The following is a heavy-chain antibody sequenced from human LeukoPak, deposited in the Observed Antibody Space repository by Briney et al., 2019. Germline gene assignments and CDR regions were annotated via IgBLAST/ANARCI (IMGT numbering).Heavy chain of an antibody. CDR3: AKIDYVWGSYRGFKGKYYYMDV. D-gene: IGHD3-16*02. J-gene: IGHJ6*03. CDR1: GGTFSSYA. CDR2: IIPIFGTA. Sequence: SVKVSCKASGGTFSSYAISWVRQAPGQGLEWMGGIIPIFGTANYAQKFQGRVAITTDGSTSTAYMELSSLRSEDTAVYYCAKIDYVWGSYRGFKGKYYYMDVWGKGTTVTVSS. V-gene: IGHV1-69*05.